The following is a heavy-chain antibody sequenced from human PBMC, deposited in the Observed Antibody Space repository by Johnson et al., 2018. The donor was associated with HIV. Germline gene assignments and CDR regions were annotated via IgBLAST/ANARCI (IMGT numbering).Heavy chain of an antibody. J-gene: IGHJ3*02. CDR1: GFTVSSNY. V-gene: IGHV3-66*01. Sequence: VQLVESGGGLVQPGGSLRLSCAASGFTVSSNYMSWVRQAPGKGLEWVSVIYSGGSTYYADSVKGRFTISRDNSKNTLYLQMNSLRAEDTAVYYCARACRDGYTCDAFDIWGQGTMVTVSS. CDR2: IYSGGST. CDR3: ARACRDGYTCDAFDI. D-gene: IGHD5-24*01.